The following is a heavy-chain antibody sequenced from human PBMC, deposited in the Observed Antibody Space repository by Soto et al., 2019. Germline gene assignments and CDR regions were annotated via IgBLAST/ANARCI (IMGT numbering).Heavy chain of an antibody. J-gene: IGHJ5*02. V-gene: IGHV4-30-4*01. CDR3: ARGRGYSYGLDP. CDR1: GDSISSNNNY. CDR2: ISYSGTT. Sequence: SETLSLTCTVSGDSISSNNNYWSWIRQPPGEGIERIGFISYSGTTSYSPSLKSRVAISLDTSKNQFSLSLSFVTAADTAVYYCARGRGYSYGLDPWGQGTLVTVS. D-gene: IGHD5-18*01.